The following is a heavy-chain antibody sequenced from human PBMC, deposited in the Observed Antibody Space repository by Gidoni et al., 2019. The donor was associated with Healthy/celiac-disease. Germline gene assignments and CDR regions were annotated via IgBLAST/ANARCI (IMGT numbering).Heavy chain of an antibody. CDR2: IYTSGST. Sequence: QVQLQESGPGLVKPSETLSLTCTVSGGSISSYYWSWIRQPAGKGLEWIGCIYTSGSTNYNPSLKSRVTMSVDTSKNQFSLKLSSVTAADTAVYYCARDGRVADYYYGMDVWGQGTTVTVSS. J-gene: IGHJ6*02. CDR3: ARDGRVADYYYGMDV. V-gene: IGHV4-4*07. CDR1: GGSISSYY.